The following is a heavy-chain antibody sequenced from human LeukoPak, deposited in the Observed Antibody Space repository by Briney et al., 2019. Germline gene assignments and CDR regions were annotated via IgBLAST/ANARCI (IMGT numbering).Heavy chain of an antibody. CDR2: IYYSGST. Sequence: SQTLSLTWTVSGASISSSSYCWGWVRHPPGRGLEWGGSIYYSGSTYYNPSLQTRVTISVDKSKTQFSLTLSSVPAADTAVYYCAHGLGRYYSFYGMDVWGQGTTVTVSS. CDR3: AHGLGRYYSFYGMDV. V-gene: IGHV4-39*01. CDR1: GASISSSSYC. D-gene: IGHD3-10*01. J-gene: IGHJ6*02.